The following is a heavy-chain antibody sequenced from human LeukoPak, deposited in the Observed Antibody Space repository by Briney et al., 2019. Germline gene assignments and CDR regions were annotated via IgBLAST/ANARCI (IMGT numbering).Heavy chain of an antibody. D-gene: IGHD5-18*01. Sequence: PGRSLRLSCAASGFTFGSYGMHWVRQAPGKGLEWVAVISYDGSNKYYADSVKGRFTISRDNSKNTLYLQMNSLRAEDTAVYYCAKVGYSYGLSTFLDYWGQGTLVTVSS. J-gene: IGHJ4*02. CDR1: GFTFGSYG. CDR3: AKVGYSYGLSTFLDY. V-gene: IGHV3-30*18. CDR2: ISYDGSNK.